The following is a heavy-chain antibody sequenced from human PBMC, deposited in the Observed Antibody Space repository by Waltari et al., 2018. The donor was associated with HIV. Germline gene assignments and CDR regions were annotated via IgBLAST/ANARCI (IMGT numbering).Heavy chain of an antibody. Sequence: EVQLVESGGGLVKTGGSLRLSCAASAFTFGTAWMSWVRQAPGKGLEWVGRIKSKTDGGTTDYAAPVKGRFTISRDDSKSTLYFQMNSLKTDDTAVYYCTALLYYFEYWGQGTLVTVSS. CDR3: TALLYYFEY. J-gene: IGHJ4*02. CDR1: AFTFGTAW. V-gene: IGHV3-15*05. D-gene: IGHD2-15*01. CDR2: IKSKTDGGTT.